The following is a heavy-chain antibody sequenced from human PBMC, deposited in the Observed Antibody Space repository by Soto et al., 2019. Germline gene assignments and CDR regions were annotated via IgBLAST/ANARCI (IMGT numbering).Heavy chain of an antibody. Sequence: GESLKISCAASGFTFSSYSMNWVRQAPGKGLEWVSSISSSSYIYYADSVKGRFTISRDNAKNSLYLQMNSLRAEDTAVYYCARPSGRHYYHGMDVWGQGTTVTVSS. CDR1: GFTFSSYS. V-gene: IGHV3-21*01. D-gene: IGHD3-10*01. CDR3: ARPSGRHYYHGMDV. J-gene: IGHJ6*02. CDR2: ISSSSYI.